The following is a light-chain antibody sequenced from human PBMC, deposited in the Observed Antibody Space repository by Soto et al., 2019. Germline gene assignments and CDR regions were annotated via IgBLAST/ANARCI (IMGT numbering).Light chain of an antibody. CDR1: QSVSSSY. CDR3: QHRSIWPVC. Sequence: VLTQSPGTLSLSPGERATLSCMGSQSVSSSYLAWYQQKPGQAPRLLIYDASNRATGIPARFSGSGSGTDFTLTISSLEPEDFAVYYCQHRSIWPVCFGQGTRLEIK. J-gene: IGKJ5*01. V-gene: IGKV3D-20*02. CDR2: DAS.